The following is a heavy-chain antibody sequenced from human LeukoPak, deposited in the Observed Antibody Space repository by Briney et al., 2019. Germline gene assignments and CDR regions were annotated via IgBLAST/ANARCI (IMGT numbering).Heavy chain of an antibody. Sequence: GGSLRLSCAASGFTLSSYAMSWVRHAPGKGLEWVSAISSSGGSTYYADSVKGRFTISRDNSKNTLFLQMSSLRAEDTAVYYCAKEPIVAVNGPVWGIGTTVTISS. V-gene: IGHV3-23*01. D-gene: IGHD6-13*01. CDR3: AKEPIVAVNGPV. CDR2: ISSSGGST. CDR1: GFTLSSYA. J-gene: IGHJ6*04.